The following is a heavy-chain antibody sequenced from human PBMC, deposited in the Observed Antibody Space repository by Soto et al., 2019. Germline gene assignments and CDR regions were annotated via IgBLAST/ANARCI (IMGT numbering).Heavy chain of an antibody. V-gene: IGHV4-61*01. CDR2: IYYSGST. Sequence: SETLSLTCTVSGGSVSSGSYYWSWIRQPPGKGLEWIGYIYYSGSTSYNPSLKSRVTISVGTSKNQFSLKLSSVTAADTAVYYCARDGFGSPFDYWGQGTLVTVS. CDR1: GGSVSSGSYY. D-gene: IGHD1-26*01. J-gene: IGHJ4*02. CDR3: ARDGFGSPFDY.